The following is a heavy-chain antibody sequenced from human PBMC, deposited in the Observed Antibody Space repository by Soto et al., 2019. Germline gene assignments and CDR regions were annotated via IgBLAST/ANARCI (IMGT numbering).Heavy chain of an antibody. J-gene: IGHJ5*02. CDR3: ARGSYRSGSRGWLDA. CDR2: INHSRST. V-gene: IGHV4-34*01. Sequence: SGTLSLTCAVSGGSFSGYYWSWIRQPPGKGLEWIGEINHSRSTNYNSSLKRRATILVDTSKSQFFLKMNSVTAADTAVYYCARGSYRSGSRGWLDAWGQGTLVTVSS. CDR1: GGSFSGYY. D-gene: IGHD6-19*01.